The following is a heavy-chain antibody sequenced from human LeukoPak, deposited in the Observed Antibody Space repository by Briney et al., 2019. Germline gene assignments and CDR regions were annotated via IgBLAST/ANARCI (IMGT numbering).Heavy chain of an antibody. V-gene: IGHV3-21*01. CDR1: GFTFSSYS. Sequence: PGGSLRLSCAASGFTFSSYSMNWVGQAPGKGLEWVSSISSSSSYIYYADSVKGRFTISRDNAKNSPYLQMNSLRAEDTAVYYCARVPTPPGYYFDYWGQGTLVTVSS. J-gene: IGHJ4*02. CDR2: ISSSSSYI. CDR3: ARVPTPPGYYFDY.